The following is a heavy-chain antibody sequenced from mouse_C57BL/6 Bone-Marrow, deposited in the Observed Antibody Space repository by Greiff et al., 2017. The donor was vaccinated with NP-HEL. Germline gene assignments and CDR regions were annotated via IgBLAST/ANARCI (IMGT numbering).Heavy chain of an antibody. Sequence: VQLQQPGAELVKPGASVKLSCKASGYTFTSYWMQWVKQRPGQGLEWIGEIDPSDSYTNYNQKFKGKATLTVDTSSSTAYMQLSSLTSEDSAVYYCARYERGEGYFDYWGQGTTLTVSS. J-gene: IGHJ2*01. CDR1: GYTFTSYW. V-gene: IGHV1-50*01. CDR3: ARYERGEGYFDY. CDR2: IDPSDSYT. D-gene: IGHD2-12*01.